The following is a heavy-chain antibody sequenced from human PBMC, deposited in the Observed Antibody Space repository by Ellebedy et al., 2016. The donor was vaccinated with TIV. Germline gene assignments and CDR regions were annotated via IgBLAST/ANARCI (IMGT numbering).Heavy chain of an antibody. CDR1: GFTFSSYA. Sequence: GESLKISCAASGFTFSSYAMSWVRQAPGKGLEWVANIKQDGSEKYYVDSVKGRFTISRDNAKNSLYLKMTSLRAEDTAVYFCARDYYYYYMDVWGKGTTVTVSS. CDR2: IKQDGSEK. J-gene: IGHJ6*03. V-gene: IGHV3-7*01. CDR3: ARDYYYYYMDV.